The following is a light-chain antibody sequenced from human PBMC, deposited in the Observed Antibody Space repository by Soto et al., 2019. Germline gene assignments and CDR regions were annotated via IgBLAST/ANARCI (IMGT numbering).Light chain of an antibody. CDR2: EGT. V-gene: IGLV2-23*01. J-gene: IGLJ1*01. Sequence: QSVLTQPASVSGSAGQSITISGTGASSDVGTYNLVSWYQHHPGKAPKLMIYEGTKRPSGVSNRFSGSTSGNTASLTISGLQAEDEADYFCCSYATSSAFYVFGTGTKVTV. CDR1: SSDVGTYNL. CDR3: CSYATSSAFYV.